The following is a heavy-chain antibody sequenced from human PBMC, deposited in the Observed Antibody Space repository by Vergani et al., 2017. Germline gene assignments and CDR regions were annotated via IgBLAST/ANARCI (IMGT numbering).Heavy chain of an antibody. CDR3: ASGPLRITIWVGGMDV. V-gene: IGHV1-69*12. CDR1: GGTFSSYA. D-gene: IGHD3-9*01. CDR2: IIPIFGTA. J-gene: IGHJ6*02. Sequence: QVQLVQSGAEVKKPGSSVKVSCKASGGTFSSYAISWVRQAPGQGLEWMGGIIPIFGTANYAQKVQGRVTITADEPTSTAYMELSSLRSEDTTVYYCASGPLRITIWVGGMDVWGQGTTVTVSS.